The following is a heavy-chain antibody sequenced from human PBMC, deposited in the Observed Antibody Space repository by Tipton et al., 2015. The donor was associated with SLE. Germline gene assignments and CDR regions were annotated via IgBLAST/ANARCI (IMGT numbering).Heavy chain of an antibody. CDR1: GGSISSHY. D-gene: IGHD1-1*01. Sequence: TLSLTCTVSGGSISSHYWTWIRQPPGKGLEWIGYIYYSGSTNYNPSLKSRVTISLDTSKNQLSLRVSSVTPEDTAVYYCARETSGNWYYFDHWGQGTLVTVSS. CDR3: ARETSGNWYYFDH. CDR2: IYYSGST. J-gene: IGHJ4*02. V-gene: IGHV4-59*11.